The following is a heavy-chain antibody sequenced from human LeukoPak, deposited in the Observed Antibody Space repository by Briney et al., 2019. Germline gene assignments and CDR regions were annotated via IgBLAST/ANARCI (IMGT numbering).Heavy chain of an antibody. CDR2: ISGGGNSA. J-gene: IGHJ3*01. CDR1: GITNNSHS. D-gene: IGHD3-22*01. Sequence: GGSLRLSCAASGITNNSHSMTWVRPAPGKGREWLSSISGGGNSAYYADSVKGRFTISRDKSKSTLSLQMNSLRVEDTAVYYCAKGAYVGGSSGYYPIWGQGTMVTVSS. CDR3: AKGAYVGGSSGYYPI. V-gene: IGHV3-23*01.